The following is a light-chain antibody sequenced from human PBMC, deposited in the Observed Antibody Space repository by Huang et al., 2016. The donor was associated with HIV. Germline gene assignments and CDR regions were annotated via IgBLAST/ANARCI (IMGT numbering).Light chain of an antibody. CDR1: QSIGTY. Sequence: DIVLTQSPVTLSLSPGDRATLSCRASQSIGTYLAWYQQKSGQAPRLLIYDVSNRAAGVPARFSASGSETDFTLTIASLDPDDFAIYHCHQRSKWPLTFGGGTKVEMK. V-gene: IGKV3-11*01. CDR3: HQRSKWPLT. J-gene: IGKJ4*01. CDR2: DVS.